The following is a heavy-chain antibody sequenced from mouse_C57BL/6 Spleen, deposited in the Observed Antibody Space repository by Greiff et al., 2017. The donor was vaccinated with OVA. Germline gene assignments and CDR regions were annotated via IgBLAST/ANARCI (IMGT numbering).Heavy chain of an antibody. CDR1: GYSFTGYY. D-gene: IGHD1-1*01. CDR3: ARRINTVVDHWYFDV. CDR2: INPSTGGT. J-gene: IGHJ1*03. Sequence: VQLQQPGPELVKPGASVKISCKASGYSFTGYYMNWVKQSPEKSLEWIGEINPSTGGTTYNQKFKAKATLTVDKSSSTAYMQLKSLTSEDSAVYYCARRINTVVDHWYFDVWGTGTTVTVSS. V-gene: IGHV1-42*01.